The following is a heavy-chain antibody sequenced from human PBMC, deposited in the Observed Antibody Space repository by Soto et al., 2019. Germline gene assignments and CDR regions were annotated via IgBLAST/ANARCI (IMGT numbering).Heavy chain of an antibody. J-gene: IGHJ3*02. Sequence: QVQLQESGPGLVKPSGTLSLTCAVSGGSISSSNWWSWVRQPPGKGLEWIGEIYHSGSTNYNPSLKSRVTISVDKSKNHFSLKLSSVTAADTAVYYCARGTYYYDSSGPRTNDAFDIWGQGTMVTVSS. D-gene: IGHD3-22*01. V-gene: IGHV4-4*02. CDR2: IYHSGST. CDR1: GGSISSSNW. CDR3: ARGTYYYDSSGPRTNDAFDI.